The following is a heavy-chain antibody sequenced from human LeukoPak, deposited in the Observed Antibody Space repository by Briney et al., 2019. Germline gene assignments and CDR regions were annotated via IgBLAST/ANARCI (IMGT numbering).Heavy chain of an antibody. Sequence: GGSLRLSCAASGFTVSSNYMSWVRQAPGKGLEWISVIYSGGSTYYADSVKGRFTISRDNSKNTLYLQMNSLRAEDTAVYYCASTHLGYCSSASCQNDYWGQGTLVTVSS. CDR2: IYSGGST. J-gene: IGHJ4*02. CDR1: GFTVSSNY. D-gene: IGHD2-2*01. V-gene: IGHV3-53*01. CDR3: ASTHLGYCSSASCQNDY.